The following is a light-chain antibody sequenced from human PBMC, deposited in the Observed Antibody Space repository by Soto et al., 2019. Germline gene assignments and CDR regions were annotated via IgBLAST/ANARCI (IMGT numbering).Light chain of an antibody. CDR1: SSDFGGYTY. V-gene: IGLV2-14*01. J-gene: IGLJ2*01. Sequence: QSALTQPASVSGSPGQSITISCTGTSSDFGGYTYVSWYQQHPGKARKLIIYDVSNRPSGVSYRFSGSESGNTASLTISGLQAEDEADYYCSSYATSSTLDVVFGGGTKLTVL. CDR2: DVS. CDR3: SSYATSSTLDVV.